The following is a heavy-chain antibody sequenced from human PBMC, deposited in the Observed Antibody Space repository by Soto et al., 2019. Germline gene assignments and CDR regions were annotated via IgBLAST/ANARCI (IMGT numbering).Heavy chain of an antibody. CDR3: AQGRYRIGWYDPYFDY. Sequence: EVQLLEAGGGLVQPGGSLRLSCAASGFTFNSSAMSWVRQAPGKGLEWVSTTSGGAGSTYYADSVKGRFTISRDNSKNTLYLQMNSLRADDTAVYYCAQGRYRIGWYDPYFDYWGQGTLVTVSS. CDR1: GFTFNSSA. V-gene: IGHV3-23*01. D-gene: IGHD6-19*01. J-gene: IGHJ4*02. CDR2: TSGGAGST.